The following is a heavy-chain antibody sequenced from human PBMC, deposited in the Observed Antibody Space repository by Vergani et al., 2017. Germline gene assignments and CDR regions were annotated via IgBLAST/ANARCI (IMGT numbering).Heavy chain of an antibody. CDR2: ISGSGGST. CDR3: PKDGVYEYDFDY. D-gene: IGHD3-16*01. J-gene: IGHJ4*03. CDR1: GFTFSSYA. V-gene: IGHV3-23*01. Sequence: EVQLLESGGGLVQPGGSLRLSCAASGFTFSSYAMSWVRQAPGKGLEWVSAISGSGGSTYYADSVKGRFTISRDNSKNTLYLQMNSLRAEDRAVYYCPKDGVYEYDFDYWGQGTLVTVSS.